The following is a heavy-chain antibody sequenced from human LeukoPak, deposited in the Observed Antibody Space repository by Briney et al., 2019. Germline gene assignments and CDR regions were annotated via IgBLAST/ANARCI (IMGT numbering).Heavy chain of an antibody. D-gene: IGHD2-2*01. Sequence: GGSLRLSCAASGFTFSSYDMHWVRQATGKGLEWVSAIGTAGDTYYPGSVKGRFTISRETAKTSLYLQMASLPAGDTAVYYCASGQQDYYGMDVWGQGTTVTVSS. V-gene: IGHV3-13*01. J-gene: IGHJ6*02. CDR2: IGTAGDT. CDR1: GFTFSSYD. CDR3: ASGQQDYYGMDV.